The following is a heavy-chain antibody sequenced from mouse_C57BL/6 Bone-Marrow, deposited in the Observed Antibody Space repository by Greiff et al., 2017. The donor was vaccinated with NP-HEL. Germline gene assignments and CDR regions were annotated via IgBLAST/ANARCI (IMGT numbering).Heavy chain of an antibody. CDR3: ARGVYDDDRDY. D-gene: IGHD2-4*01. CDR2: IDPSDSYT. CDR1: GYTFTSYW. V-gene: IGHV1-69*01. J-gene: IGHJ4*01. Sequence: QVQLQQPGAELVMPGASVKLSCKASGYTFTSYWMHWVKQRPGQGLEWIGEIDPSDSYTNYNQKFKGKSTLTVDKSSSTAYMQLSSLTSEDSAVYYCARGVYDDDRDYWGQGTSVTVSS.